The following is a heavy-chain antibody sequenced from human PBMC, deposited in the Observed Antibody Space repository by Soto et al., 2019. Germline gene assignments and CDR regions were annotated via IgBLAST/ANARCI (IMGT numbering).Heavy chain of an antibody. CDR1: GSFNGYY. CDR3: AKGGTWDVVTNFDY. Sequence: GSFNGYYWSWIRQPPGEGLEWIGEINESGRTNYNPSLKSRVTISIDTSTNQLSLKLTSVTAADTAVYYCAKGGTWDVVTNFDYWGQGTQVTVSS. D-gene: IGHD2-21*02. CDR2: INESGRT. J-gene: IGHJ4*02. V-gene: IGHV4-34*01.